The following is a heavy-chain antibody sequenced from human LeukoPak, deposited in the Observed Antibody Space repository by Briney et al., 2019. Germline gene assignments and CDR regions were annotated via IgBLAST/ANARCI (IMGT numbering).Heavy chain of an antibody. J-gene: IGHJ4*02. V-gene: IGHV3-23*01. Sequence: GGSLRLSCAASGFTFSSSAMSWVRQAPGKGLEWVSTISGSGGSTYYADSVNGRFTTSRDNSKNTMYLQMNSLRAEDTAIYYCAKRSGSSWYGPLDYWGQGTLVTVSS. CDR3: AKRSGSSWYGPLDY. D-gene: IGHD6-13*01. CDR2: ISGSGGST. CDR1: GFTFSSSA.